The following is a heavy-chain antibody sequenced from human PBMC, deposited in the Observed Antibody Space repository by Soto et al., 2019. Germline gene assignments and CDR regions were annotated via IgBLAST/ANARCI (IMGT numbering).Heavy chain of an antibody. J-gene: IGHJ4*02. D-gene: IGHD1-20*01. CDR2: INPNSGGT. CDR1: GYTFTGYY. Sequence: QVQLVQSGAEVKKPGASVKVSCKASGYTFTGYYMHWVRQAPGQGLEWMGWINPNSGGTNYAQKFQGWVTMTRDTSISSAYMELSRLRSDDTAVYYCARGGYNWNDEGDFDYWGQGTLVTVSS. CDR3: ARGGYNWNDEGDFDY. V-gene: IGHV1-2*04.